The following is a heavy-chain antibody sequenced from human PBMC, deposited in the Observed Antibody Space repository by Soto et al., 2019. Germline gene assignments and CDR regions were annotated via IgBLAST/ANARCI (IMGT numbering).Heavy chain of an antibody. CDR2: ISSDGMTT. CDR1: GSAFSYYG. CDR3: AKEIAVAGDLDY. D-gene: IGHD6-19*01. J-gene: IGHJ4*01. Sequence: GGSLRFSCVASGSAFSYYGIHWVRQAPGKGLEWVGVISSDGMTTYYADSVKGRFTISRDNSKNTLFLQMDSLRPDDTAVYYCAKEIAVAGDLDYWGHGTLVTVSS. V-gene: IGHV3-30*18.